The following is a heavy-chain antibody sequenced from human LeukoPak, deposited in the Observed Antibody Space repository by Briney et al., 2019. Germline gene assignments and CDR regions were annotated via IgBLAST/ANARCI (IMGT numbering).Heavy chain of an antibody. Sequence: SETLSLTCTVSGGSIGSYYWSWIRQPAGKGLEWIGRIYTSGSTNYNPSLKSRVTMSVDTSKNQFSLKLSSVTAADTAVYYCARVRNGRVSYYYYYYMDVWGKGTTVTVSS. D-gene: IGHD6-6*01. CDR3: ARVRNGRVSYYYYYYMDV. V-gene: IGHV4-4*07. CDR1: GGSIGSYY. J-gene: IGHJ6*03. CDR2: IYTSGST.